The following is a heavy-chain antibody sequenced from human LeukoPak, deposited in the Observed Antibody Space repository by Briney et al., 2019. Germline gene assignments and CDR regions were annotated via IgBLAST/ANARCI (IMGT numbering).Heavy chain of an antibody. Sequence: ASVKASCKASGYTFTSYGISWVRQAPGQGLEWMGWISAYDGNTNYAQKLQGRVTMTTDTSTSTAYMELRSLRSDDTAVYYCARDRRFSSWYQTCDYWGQGTLVTVSS. CDR3: ARDRRFSSWYQTCDY. D-gene: IGHD6-13*01. J-gene: IGHJ4*02. CDR2: ISAYDGNT. V-gene: IGHV1-18*01. CDR1: GYTFTSYG.